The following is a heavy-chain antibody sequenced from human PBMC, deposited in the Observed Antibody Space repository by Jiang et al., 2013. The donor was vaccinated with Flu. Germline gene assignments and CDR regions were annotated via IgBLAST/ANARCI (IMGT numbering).Heavy chain of an antibody. Sequence: EVKKPGSSVKVSCKASGGTFSAYDISWVRQAPGQGLEWMGAISPLFNTPKYAQDFQGRVTITADRYTNTAYMEVTSLKSEDTAVYYCARAAAAAHWFDPWGQGTLVSVSS. CDR3: ARAAAAAHWFDP. CDR2: ISPLFNTP. CDR1: GGTFSAYD. V-gene: IGHV1-69*06. D-gene: IGHD6-25*01. J-gene: IGHJ5*02.